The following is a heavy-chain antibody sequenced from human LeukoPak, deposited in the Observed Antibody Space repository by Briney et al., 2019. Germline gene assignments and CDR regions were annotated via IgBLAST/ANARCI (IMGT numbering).Heavy chain of an antibody. CDR3: ARRYEEGPFDAFDI. CDR1: GGSISSYY. V-gene: IGHV4-59*08. D-gene: IGHD1-1*01. J-gene: IGHJ3*02. CDR2: IYYSGST. Sequence: PSETLSLTCTVSGGSISSYYWSWIRQPPGKGLEWIGYIYYSGSTNYNPSLKSRVTISVDTSKNQFSLKLSSVTAADTAVYYCARRYEEGPFDAFDIWGQGTMVTVSS.